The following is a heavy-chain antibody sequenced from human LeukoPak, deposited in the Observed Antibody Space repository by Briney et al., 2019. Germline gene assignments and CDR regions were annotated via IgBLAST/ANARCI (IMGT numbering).Heavy chain of an antibody. V-gene: IGHV3-30*18. D-gene: IGHD3-10*01. CDR1: GFTFSSYG. Sequence: GRSLRLSCAASGFTFSSYGMHWVRQAPGKGLEWVAFISYDGGKRYFADSVKGRFSISRDNSASALFLDMDSLRTEDTAVYFCAKGLRWFGNFYFNFFDHWGQGILVTVSS. J-gene: IGHJ4*02. CDR2: ISYDGGKR. CDR3: AKGLRWFGNFYFNFFDH.